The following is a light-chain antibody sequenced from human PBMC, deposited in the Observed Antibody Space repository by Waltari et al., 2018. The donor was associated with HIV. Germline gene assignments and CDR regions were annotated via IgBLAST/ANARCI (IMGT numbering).Light chain of an antibody. J-gene: IGLJ1*01. CDR2: EVT. Sequence: QSALTQPASVSGSPGQSITISCPGTNSDIGKYNLVSWDQQHPGKVPKVLIFEVTTRPSGIAHRFSGSKSDNTASLTISGLQAEDEADYYCSSYATGNTYVFGTGTSVTVL. CDR1: NSDIGKYNL. CDR3: SSYATGNTYV. V-gene: IGLV2-23*02.